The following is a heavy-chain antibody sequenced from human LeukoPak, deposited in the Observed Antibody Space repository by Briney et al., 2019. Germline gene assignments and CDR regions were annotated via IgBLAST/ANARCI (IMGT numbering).Heavy chain of an antibody. J-gene: IGHJ4*02. CDR1: GGSIGSHY. Sequence: SETLSRTCTVSGGSIGSHYWTWIRQTPGKGLEWIGYVYDIGSTKYNPSLKSRVTISVDTSKNQFSLRLSSVPAADTAVYYCARGGVLKSVDYWGQGTLVTVSS. CDR3: ARGGVLKSVDY. CDR2: VYDIGST. D-gene: IGHD3-16*01. V-gene: IGHV4-59*11.